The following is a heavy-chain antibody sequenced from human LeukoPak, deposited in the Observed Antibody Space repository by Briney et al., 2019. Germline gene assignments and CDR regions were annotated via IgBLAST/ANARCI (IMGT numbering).Heavy chain of an antibody. CDR1: GYTFTSYA. Sequence: GASVKVSCKASGYTFTSYAMHWVSQAPGQRLEWMGWINAGNGNTKYSQKFQGRVTITRDTSASTAYMELSSLRSEDTAVYYCARDLLLWFGELMVNGFDPWGQGTLVTVSS. CDR3: ARDLLLWFGELMVNGFDP. D-gene: IGHD3-10*01. CDR2: INAGNGNT. V-gene: IGHV1-3*01. J-gene: IGHJ5*02.